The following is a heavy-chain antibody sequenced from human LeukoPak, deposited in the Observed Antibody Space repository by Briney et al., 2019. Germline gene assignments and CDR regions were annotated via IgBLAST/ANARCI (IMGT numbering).Heavy chain of an antibody. D-gene: IGHD3-22*01. Sequence: PGGSLRLSCAASGFTFGSYWMHWVRQAPGKGLVWVSRINSDGSSTSYADSVKGRFTISRDNAKNTLYLQMNSLRAEDTAVYYCARAGPYYYDSSGYYYSEYFQHWGQGTLVTVSS. V-gene: IGHV3-74*01. CDR3: ARAGPYYYDSSGYYYSEYFQH. J-gene: IGHJ1*01. CDR1: GFTFGSYW. CDR2: INSDGSST.